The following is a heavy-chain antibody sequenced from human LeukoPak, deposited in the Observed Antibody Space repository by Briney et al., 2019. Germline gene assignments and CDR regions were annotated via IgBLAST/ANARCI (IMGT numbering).Heavy chain of an antibody. CDR2: ISYDGSNK. J-gene: IGHJ6*02. CDR3: ARGGGSGSYPLSYYGMDV. Sequence: GGSLRLSCAASGFTFSSYAMHWVRQAPGKGLEWVAVISYDGSNKYYADSVKGRFTISRDNSKNTLYLQMNSLRAEDTAVYYCARGGGSGSYPLSYYGMDVWGQGTTVTVSS. V-gene: IGHV3-30-3*01. D-gene: IGHD3-10*01. CDR1: GFTFSSYA.